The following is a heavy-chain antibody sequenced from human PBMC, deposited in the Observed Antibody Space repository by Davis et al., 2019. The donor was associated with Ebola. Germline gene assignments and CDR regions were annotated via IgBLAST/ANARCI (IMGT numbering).Heavy chain of an antibody. Sequence: MPGGSLRLFCAVYGGSFSGYYWSWIRQPPGKGLEWIGYIYYSGSTNYNPSLKSRVTISVDTSKNQFSLKLSSVTAADTAVYYCARDRGAAAEAFDPWGQGTLVTVSS. D-gene: IGHD6-13*01. J-gene: IGHJ5*02. CDR1: GGSFSGYY. CDR2: IYYSGST. CDR3: ARDRGAAAEAFDP. V-gene: IGHV4-59*01.